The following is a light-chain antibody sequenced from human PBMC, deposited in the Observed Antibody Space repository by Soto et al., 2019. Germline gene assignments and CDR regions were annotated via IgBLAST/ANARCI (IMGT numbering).Light chain of an antibody. V-gene: IGKV1-5*03. Sequence: DIQMTQSPSTLSASIGDRVTITGRASQSIDTWLAWYQQKPGKTPKLLIYKASSLQTGVPSRFSGSGSGTDFTLTINGLQPDDFATYYCKHYNSYSRTFGQGTKV. CDR3: KHYNSYSRT. CDR2: KAS. J-gene: IGKJ1*01. CDR1: QSIDTW.